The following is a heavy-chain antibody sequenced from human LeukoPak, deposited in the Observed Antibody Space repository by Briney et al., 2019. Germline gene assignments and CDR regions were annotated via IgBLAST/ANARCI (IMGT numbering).Heavy chain of an antibody. CDR1: GFTFRTYS. CDR3: ARGRTYYYDSSGYFSFDY. J-gene: IGHJ4*02. V-gene: IGHV3-21*01. Sequence: PGGSLRLSCAASGFTFRTYSMNWVRQAPGKGLEWVSSISSNSSYIYYADSVKGRFTISSDNAKNSLYLQMNSLRAEDTAVYYCARGRTYYYDSSGYFSFDYWGQGTLVTVSS. D-gene: IGHD3-22*01. CDR2: ISSNSSYI.